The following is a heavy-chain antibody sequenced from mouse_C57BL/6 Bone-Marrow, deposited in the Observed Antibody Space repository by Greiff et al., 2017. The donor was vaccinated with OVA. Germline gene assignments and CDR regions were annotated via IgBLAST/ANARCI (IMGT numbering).Heavy chain of an antibody. V-gene: IGHV1-4*01. Sequence: QVQLQQSGAELARPGASVKMSCKASGYTFTSYTMHWVKQRPGQGLEWIGYINPSSGYTKYNQKFKDKATLTVDTSSSTAYMQLSSLTSEDSAVYYCARGNYDVPYAMDYWGQGTSVTVSS. CDR3: ARGNYDVPYAMDY. CDR1: GYTFTSYT. D-gene: IGHD2-4*01. CDR2: INPSSGYT. J-gene: IGHJ4*01.